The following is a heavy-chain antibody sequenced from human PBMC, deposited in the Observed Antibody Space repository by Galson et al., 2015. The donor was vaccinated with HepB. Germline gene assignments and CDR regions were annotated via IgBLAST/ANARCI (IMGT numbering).Heavy chain of an antibody. D-gene: IGHD3-3*01. CDR1: GFTFSSHS. V-gene: IGHV3-48*02. J-gene: IGHJ3*02. Sequence: SLRLSCAASGFTFSSHSMNWVRQAPGKGLEWVSYISSGSSTIYYADSVKGRFTISRDNAKNSLFLQMNSLRDEDTAVYYCAREVSIFGGGAFDIWGHGTMVTVSS. CDR2: ISSGSSTI. CDR3: AREVSIFGGGAFDI.